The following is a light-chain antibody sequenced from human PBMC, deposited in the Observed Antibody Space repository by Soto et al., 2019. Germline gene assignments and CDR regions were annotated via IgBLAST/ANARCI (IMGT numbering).Light chain of an antibody. J-gene: IGKJ1*01. CDR2: DAS. CDR3: QQYSGYST. CDR1: QSINSW. V-gene: IGKV1-5*01. Sequence: DIQMTQSPSTLSASVGDRVTITCRASQSINSWLAWYQQRPGKAPNLLIYDASTLERGVPSRFSGSGSGTEFTLTISNLQPDDFATYYCQQYSGYSTFGQGTRVEIK.